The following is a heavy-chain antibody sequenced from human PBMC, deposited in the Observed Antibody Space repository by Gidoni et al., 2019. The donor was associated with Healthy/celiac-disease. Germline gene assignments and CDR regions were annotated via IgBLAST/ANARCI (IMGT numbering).Heavy chain of an antibody. CDR3: ARVLGSSGPGALDY. Sequence: QVQLVESGGGVVQPGWSLRLSCAASGFAFCSYAMHWVRQAPGKGLEWVAVISYDGSNKSYADSLKGRFTISRDNSKNPLYLQINSLRAEDTAVYYCARVLGSSGPGALDYWGQGTLVTVSS. V-gene: IGHV3-30-3*01. D-gene: IGHD6-13*01. J-gene: IGHJ4*02. CDR1: GFAFCSYA. CDR2: ISYDGSNK.